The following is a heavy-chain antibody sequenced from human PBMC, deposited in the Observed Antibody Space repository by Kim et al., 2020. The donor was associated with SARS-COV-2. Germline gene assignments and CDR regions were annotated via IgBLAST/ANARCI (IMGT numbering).Heavy chain of an antibody. D-gene: IGHD1-26*01. CDR3: AKWGSGCYYGAFDI. J-gene: IGHJ3*02. CDR2: ISYDGSNK. V-gene: IGHV3-30*18. Sequence: GGSLRLSCAASGFTFSSYGMHWVRQAPGKGLEWVAVISYDGSNKYYADSVKGRFTISRDNSKNTLYLQMNSLRAEDTAVYYCAKWGSGCYYGAFDIWGQG. CDR1: GFTFSSYG.